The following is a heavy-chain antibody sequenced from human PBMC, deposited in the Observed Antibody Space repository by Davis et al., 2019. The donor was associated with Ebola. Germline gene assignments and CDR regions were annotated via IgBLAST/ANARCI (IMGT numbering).Heavy chain of an antibody. V-gene: IGHV1-18*01. Sequence: ASVKVSCKASGYTFTTYGFSWVRQAPGQGLQWMGWISAYTGDTNYAQKLQGRVTMTTDTSTSTAYMELRSLRSEDTAVYYCATLKSLGWIATTGYFDYWGQGTLVTVSS. CDR2: ISAYTGDT. CDR3: ATLKSLGWIATTGYFDY. J-gene: IGHJ4*02. D-gene: IGHD5-12*01. CDR1: GYTFTTYG.